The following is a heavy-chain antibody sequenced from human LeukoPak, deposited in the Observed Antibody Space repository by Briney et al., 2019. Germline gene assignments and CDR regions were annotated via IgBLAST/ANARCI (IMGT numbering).Heavy chain of an antibody. J-gene: IGHJ5*02. CDR2: IYSGGST. D-gene: IGHD2-2*01. Sequence: PGGSLRLSCAASGFTVSSNYMSWVRQAPGKGLEWVSVIYSGGSTYYADSVKGRFTISRDNSKNTLYLQMNSLRAEDTAVYYCARENTPSIVVPAAHQMNWFDPWGQGTLVTVSS. CDR3: ARENTPSIVVPAAHQMNWFDP. V-gene: IGHV3-53*01. CDR1: GFTVSSNY.